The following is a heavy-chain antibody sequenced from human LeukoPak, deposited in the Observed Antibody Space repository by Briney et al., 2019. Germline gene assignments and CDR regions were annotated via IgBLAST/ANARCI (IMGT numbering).Heavy chain of an antibody. D-gene: IGHD3-10*01. Sequence: PGGSLRLSCAASGFTFSIYWMSWVRQAPGKGLEWVANIKQVGSEKYYVDSVKGRFTISRDNAKNSLYLQMNSLRADDTAVYYCVRWALYGSAYRGYFDFWGQGTLVTVSS. J-gene: IGHJ4*02. CDR2: IKQVGSEK. CDR3: VRWALYGSAYRGYFDF. V-gene: IGHV3-7*01. CDR1: GFTFSIYW.